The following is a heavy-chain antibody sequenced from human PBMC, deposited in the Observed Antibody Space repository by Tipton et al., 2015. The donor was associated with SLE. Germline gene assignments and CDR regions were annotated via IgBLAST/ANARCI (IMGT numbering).Heavy chain of an antibody. J-gene: IGHJ4*02. CDR1: GFKFDEYG. CDR2: INWKGGLT. Sequence: GSLRLSCAATGFKFDEYGMNWVRQSPGKGLEWVSSINWKGGLTDYGDSVKDRFIISRDNAKNSLHLQMNNLRADDTAVYYCARRKSSSGWDFDLWGQGTLVTVSS. V-gene: IGHV3-20*04. D-gene: IGHD6-19*01. CDR3: ARRKSSSGWDFDL.